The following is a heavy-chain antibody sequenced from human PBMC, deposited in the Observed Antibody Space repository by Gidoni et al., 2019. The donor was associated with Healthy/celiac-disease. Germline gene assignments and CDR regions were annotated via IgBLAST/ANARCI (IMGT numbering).Heavy chain of an antibody. D-gene: IGHD6-6*01. V-gene: IGHV1-69*01. CDR3: ASQYIAAVSHTRRFDP. J-gene: IGHJ5*02. CDR1: GGTFSSYA. Sequence: QVQLVQSGAEVQKPGYSVKLSCKASGGTFSSYAISWVRQAPGQGREWMGGIIPRFGTANYAQKFQGRVTITADESTSTAYMELSSLRSEDTAVYYCASQYIAAVSHTRRFDPWGQGTLVTVSS. CDR2: IIPRFGTA.